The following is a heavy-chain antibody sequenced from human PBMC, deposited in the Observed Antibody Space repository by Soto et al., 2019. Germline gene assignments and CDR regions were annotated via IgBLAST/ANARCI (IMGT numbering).Heavy chain of an antibody. Sequence: GGSLRLSCAASGFTFSSYSMNWVRQAPGKGLEWVSYISSSSSTIYYADSVKGRFTISRDNAKNSLYLQMNSLRAEDTAVYYCARDASITGTTYYFDYWGQGTLVTVSS. CDR1: GFTFSSYS. D-gene: IGHD1-7*01. J-gene: IGHJ4*02. CDR3: ARDASITGTTYYFDY. V-gene: IGHV3-48*01. CDR2: ISSSSSTI.